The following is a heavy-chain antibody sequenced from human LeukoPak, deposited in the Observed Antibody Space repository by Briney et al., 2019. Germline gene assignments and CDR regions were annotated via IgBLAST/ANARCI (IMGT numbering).Heavy chain of an antibody. V-gene: IGHV3-9*01. J-gene: IGHJ4*02. CDR3: AKVGYSNSYYFDY. Sequence: PGGSLRLSCAASGFTFDDYAMHWVRQAPGKGLEWVSGISWNSGSIGYADSVKGRFTISRDNAKNSLYLQMNSLRAEDTALYYCAKVGYSNSYYFDYWGQGTLVTVSS. CDR2: ISWNSGSI. CDR1: GFTFDDYA. D-gene: IGHD4-11*01.